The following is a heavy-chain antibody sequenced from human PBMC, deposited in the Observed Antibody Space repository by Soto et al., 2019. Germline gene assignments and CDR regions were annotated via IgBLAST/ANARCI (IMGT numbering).Heavy chain of an antibody. CDR3: ARVWGGAFDI. J-gene: IGHJ3*02. V-gene: IGHV4-39*07. CDR1: GGSISSSSYY. D-gene: IGHD3-10*01. CDR2: IYYSGST. Sequence: SSETLSLTCTVSGGSISSSSYYWGWIRQPPGKGLEWIGSIYYSGSTYYNPSLKSRVTISVDTSKNQFSLKLSSVTAADTAVYYCARVWGGAFDIWGQGTMVTV.